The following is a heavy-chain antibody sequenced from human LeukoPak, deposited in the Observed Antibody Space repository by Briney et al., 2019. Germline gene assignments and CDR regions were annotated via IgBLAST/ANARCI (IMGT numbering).Heavy chain of an antibody. CDR3: AREPMVVAATNWFDP. D-gene: IGHD2-15*01. V-gene: IGHV1-2*02. Sequence: ASVKVSCKASGYTFTGYYMHWVRQAPGQGLEWMGWINPNSGGTNYAQKFQGRVTMTRDTSISTAYMELSRLRSDDTAVYYCAREPMVVAATNWFDPCGQGTLVTVSS. J-gene: IGHJ5*02. CDR2: INPNSGGT. CDR1: GYTFTGYY.